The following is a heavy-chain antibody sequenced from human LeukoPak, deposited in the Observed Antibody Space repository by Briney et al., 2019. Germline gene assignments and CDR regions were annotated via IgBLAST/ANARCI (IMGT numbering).Heavy chain of an antibody. Sequence: GRSLRLSCAASGFSFSRYGMYWVRQAPGKGLEWVALIWYDGSSEYYADSVKGRFTISRDTSKKTLYLQMNSLRAEDTAVYFCARGAEDTPGTYIDALEFWGQGTMVTVSS. V-gene: IGHV3-33*01. CDR2: IWYDGSSE. CDR3: ARGAEDTPGTYIDALEF. CDR1: GFSFSRYG. D-gene: IGHD3-10*01. J-gene: IGHJ3*01.